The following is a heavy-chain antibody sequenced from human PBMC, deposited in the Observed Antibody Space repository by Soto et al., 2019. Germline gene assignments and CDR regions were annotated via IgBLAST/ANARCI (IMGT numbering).Heavy chain of an antibody. J-gene: IGHJ5*02. V-gene: IGHV3-11*06. Sequence: PGGSLRLSCAASGFTFSDYFMSWIRQAPGKGLEWVSYISSSSSYTNYADSVKGRFTISRDNAKNSLYLQMNSLRAEDTAVYYCARVIRPQHPPWFDPWGQGTLVTVSS. D-gene: IGHD3-16*01. CDR3: ARVIRPQHPPWFDP. CDR1: GFTFSDYF. CDR2: ISSSSSYT.